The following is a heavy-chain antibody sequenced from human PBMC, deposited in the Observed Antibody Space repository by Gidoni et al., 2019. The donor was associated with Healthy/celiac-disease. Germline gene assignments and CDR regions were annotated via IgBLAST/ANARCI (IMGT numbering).Heavy chain of an antibody. J-gene: IGHJ4*02. CDR3: ARGYDFWSGYPHFDY. CDR2: INHSGST. Sequence: QVQLQQWGAGLLKPSETLSLTCAVYGGSFSGYYWSWIRQPPGKGLEWIGEINHSGSTNYNPSLKSRVTISVDTSKNQFSLKLSSVTAADTAVYYCARGYDFWSGYPHFDYWGQGTLVTVSS. CDR1: GGSFSGYY. V-gene: IGHV4-34*01. D-gene: IGHD3-3*01.